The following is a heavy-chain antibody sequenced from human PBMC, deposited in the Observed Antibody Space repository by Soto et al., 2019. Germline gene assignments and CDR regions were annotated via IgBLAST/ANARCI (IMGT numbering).Heavy chain of an antibody. V-gene: IGHV4-4*02. Sequence: QMQLQESGPGLVKPSETLSLTCTVSSASIITEQRWTWVRQPPGRRLQLIGEIHHSRSTNNNPSLSSRVSMSVDKPKIQVSLNLNSGTAADTVLYYCARNSGWYAIGHWGQGTLVIVSS. J-gene: IGHJ1*01. D-gene: IGHD6-19*01. CDR3: ARNSGWYAIGH. CDR2: IHHSRST. CDR1: SASIITEQR.